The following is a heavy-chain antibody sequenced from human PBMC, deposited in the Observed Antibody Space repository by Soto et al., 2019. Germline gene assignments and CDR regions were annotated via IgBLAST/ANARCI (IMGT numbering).Heavy chain of an antibody. CDR1: GFTFSSYA. Sequence: GSLRLSCAASGFTFSSYAMSWVRQAPGKGLEWVSAISGSGGSTYYADSVKGRFTISRDNSKNTLYLQMNSLRAEDTAVYYCAKVRGIAVAGTLNYWGQGTLVTVSS. CDR2: ISGSGGST. CDR3: AKVRGIAVAGTLNY. D-gene: IGHD6-19*01. J-gene: IGHJ4*02. V-gene: IGHV3-23*01.